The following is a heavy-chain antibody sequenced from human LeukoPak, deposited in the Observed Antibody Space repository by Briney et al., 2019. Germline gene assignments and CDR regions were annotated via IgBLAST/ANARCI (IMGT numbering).Heavy chain of an antibody. CDR2: IKQDGSEK. Sequence: GGSLRLSCAASGFTFSSYEMNWVRQAPGKGLEWVANIKQDGSEKYYVDSVKGRFTISRDNARKSLYLEMNNLRAEDTAVYYCARGRIAVAGTYIPSNWGPQLYYMDVWGKGTTVTVSS. D-gene: IGHD6-19*01. CDR1: GFTFSSYE. V-gene: IGHV3-7*01. CDR3: ARGRIAVAGTYIPSNWGPQLYYMDV. J-gene: IGHJ6*03.